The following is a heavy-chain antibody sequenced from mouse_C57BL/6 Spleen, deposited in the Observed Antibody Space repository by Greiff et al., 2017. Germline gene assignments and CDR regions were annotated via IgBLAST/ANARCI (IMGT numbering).Heavy chain of an antibody. J-gene: IGHJ2*01. CDR3: TTLSTTVDY. Sequence: VQLQQSGAELVRPGASVKLSCTASGFNIKDDYMHWVKQRPEQGLEWIGWIDPENGDTEYASKFQGKATITADTSSNTAYLQLSSLTSEDTAVXYCTTLSTTVDYWGQGTTLTVSS. CDR1: GFNIKDDY. D-gene: IGHD1-1*01. V-gene: IGHV14-4*01. CDR2: IDPENGDT.